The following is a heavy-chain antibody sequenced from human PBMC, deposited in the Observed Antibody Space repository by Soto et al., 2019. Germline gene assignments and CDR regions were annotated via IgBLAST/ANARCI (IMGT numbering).Heavy chain of an antibody. CDR1: GGSINTFDFS. J-gene: IGHJ6*02. Sequence: SETLSLTCAVSGGSINTFDFSWSWIRQPPGRGLEWIGSIYQSGRTYYIPSLKSRVTMSLEKSKNQFSLKINSVVAADTAIYYCARELTIFGVAPGGGVDVWGQGTTVTVSS. D-gene: IGHD3-3*01. CDR2: IYQSGRT. V-gene: IGHV4-30-2*01. CDR3: ARELTIFGVAPGGGVDV.